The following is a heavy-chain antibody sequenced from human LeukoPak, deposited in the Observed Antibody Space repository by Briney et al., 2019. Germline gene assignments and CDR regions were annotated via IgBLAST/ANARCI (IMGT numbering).Heavy chain of an antibody. CDR3: ATPVSYYYDSSGGYQYFQH. V-gene: IGHV1-24*01. CDR2: FDPEDGET. J-gene: IGHJ1*01. Sequence: ASVKVSCKVSGYTLTELSMHWVRQAPGKWLEWMGGFDPEDGETIYAQKFQGRVTMTEDTSTDTAYMELSSLRSEDTAVYYCATPVSYYYDSSGGYQYFQHWGQGTLVTVSS. D-gene: IGHD3-22*01. CDR1: GYTLTELS.